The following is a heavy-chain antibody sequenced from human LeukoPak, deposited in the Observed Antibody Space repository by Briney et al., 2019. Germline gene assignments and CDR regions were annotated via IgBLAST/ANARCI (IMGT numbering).Heavy chain of an antibody. D-gene: IGHD2-2*01. CDR2: ISAYNGNT. V-gene: IGHV1-18*01. J-gene: IGHJ4*02. CDR1: VYTFASYG. CDR3: AVNYCSSASCHDY. Sequence: GASVQVTCKASVYTFASYGISWVRQAPGQGLAWMGWISAYNGNTNYAQKLQGRVTMPTDTSTSTAYMELRSLRSDDTAVYYCAVNYCSSASCHDYWGQGTLVTVSS.